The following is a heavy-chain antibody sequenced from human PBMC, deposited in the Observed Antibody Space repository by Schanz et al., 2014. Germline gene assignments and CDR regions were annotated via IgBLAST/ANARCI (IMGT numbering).Heavy chain of an antibody. J-gene: IGHJ6*02. CDR3: LAPDYGMDV. CDR2: ISSASSTI. V-gene: IGHV3-48*01. Sequence: EVQLLESGGGLVQPGGSLRLSCAASGFTFSSYAMSWVRQAPGKGLEWVSYISSASSTINYADSVKGRFTISRDNAKNSLFLQMNSLRAEDTAVYYCLAPDYGMDVWGQGTTVTVSS. CDR1: GFTFSSYA.